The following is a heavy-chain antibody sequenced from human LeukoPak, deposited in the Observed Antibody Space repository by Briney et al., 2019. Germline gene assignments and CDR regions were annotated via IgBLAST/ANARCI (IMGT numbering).Heavy chain of an antibody. CDR1: GSSIRSTYS. CDR2: FYHGGRT. D-gene: IGHD5-24*01. V-gene: IGHV4-38-2*02. J-gene: IGHJ3*02. Sequence: SETLSLTCTVSGSSIRSTYSWGWIRQPPGKGLEWIGNFYHGGRTYYNPSLKGRVIISVDTSNNQFSLKLTSATAADTAIYHCARDSYGYNWQGSFDIWGRGTVVPV. CDR3: ARDSYGYNWQGSFDI.